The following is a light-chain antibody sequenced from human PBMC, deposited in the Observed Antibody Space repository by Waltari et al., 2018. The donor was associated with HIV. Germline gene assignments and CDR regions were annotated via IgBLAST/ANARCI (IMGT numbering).Light chain of an antibody. CDR1: QDISNY. Sequence: SVGDRVTITCQASQDISNYLSWYQQKPGKAPKLLIYDASNLETGVPSRFSGSGSGANFTFTISSLLPEDIATYYCQQYDNFPLFGGGTKVEIK. CDR2: DAS. V-gene: IGKV1-33*01. CDR3: QQYDNFPL. J-gene: IGKJ4*01.